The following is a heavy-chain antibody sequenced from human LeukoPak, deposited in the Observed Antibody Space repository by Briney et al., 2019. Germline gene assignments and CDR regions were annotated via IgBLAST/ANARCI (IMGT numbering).Heavy chain of an antibody. Sequence: KPSETLSLTCSVSGYSISTGYYWGWIRQPPGKGLEWLGSIYHSGRTYYNPSLKSRVTISVDTSKNQFSLKLSSVSAADTAVYYCAREGDSSGVGWFDPWGQGTLVTVSS. D-gene: IGHD6-25*01. CDR2: IYHSGRT. V-gene: IGHV4-38-2*02. CDR1: GYSISTGYY. J-gene: IGHJ5*02. CDR3: AREGDSSGVGWFDP.